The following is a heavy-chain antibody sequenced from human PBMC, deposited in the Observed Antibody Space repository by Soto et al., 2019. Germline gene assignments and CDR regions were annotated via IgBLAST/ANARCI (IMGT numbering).Heavy chain of an antibody. CDR3: SRGTEVGVRGGY. CDR2: ITVGSSHI. D-gene: IGHD3-16*01. V-gene: IGHV3-21*01. J-gene: IGHJ4*02. CDR1: GFPFSAYN. Sequence: EVQLLESGGGLVKPGGSLRLSCTGSGFPFSAYNINWVRQAPGKGLEWVSSITVGSSHIYQPNSMKGRFTISRDDAKNSVYLQIDSLRDEDTALYYCSRGTEVGVRGGYWGQGTLVNVSS.